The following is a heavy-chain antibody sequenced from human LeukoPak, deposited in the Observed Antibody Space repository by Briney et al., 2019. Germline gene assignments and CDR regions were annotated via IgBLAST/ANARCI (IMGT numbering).Heavy chain of an antibody. V-gene: IGHV4-61*01. CDR1: GGSVSSSIYH. J-gene: IGHJ4*02. CDR3: VRGHGGY. Sequence: SETLSLTCTVSGGSVSSSIYHWFWIRQPPGKGLEWVGFTYNGGSTYYNPSLKSRVTISVDMAKNQFSLKVMSVTAADTAVYYCVRGHGGYWGQGTLVTVSS. CDR2: TYNGGST.